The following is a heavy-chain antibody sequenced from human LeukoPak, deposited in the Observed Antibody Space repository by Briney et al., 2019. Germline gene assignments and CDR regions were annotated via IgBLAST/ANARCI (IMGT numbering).Heavy chain of an antibody. CDR2: IYYSGST. J-gene: IGHJ5*02. D-gene: IGHD6-13*01. V-gene: IGHV4-31*03. CDR1: GGSISSGVYY. Sequence: PPETLSLTCTVSGGSISSGVYYWSWIRQHPGKGLEWIGYIYYSGSTYYNPSLKSRVTISVDTSKNQFSLKLSSVTAADTAVYYCARVAYSSSWYWFDPWGQGTLVTVS. CDR3: ARVAYSSSWYWFDP.